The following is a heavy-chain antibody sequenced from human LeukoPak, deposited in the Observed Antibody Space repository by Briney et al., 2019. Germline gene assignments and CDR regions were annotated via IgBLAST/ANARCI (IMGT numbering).Heavy chain of an antibody. CDR3: ARVGLWFGEPDLDY. J-gene: IGHJ4*02. D-gene: IGHD3-10*01. Sequence: ASVKVSCKASGYTFTSYGISWVRQAPGQGLEWMGWISAYNGNTNYAQKLQGRATMTTDTSTSTAYMELRSLRSDDTAVYYCARVGLWFGEPDLDYWGQGTLVTVSS. CDR1: GYTFTSYG. V-gene: IGHV1-18*01. CDR2: ISAYNGNT.